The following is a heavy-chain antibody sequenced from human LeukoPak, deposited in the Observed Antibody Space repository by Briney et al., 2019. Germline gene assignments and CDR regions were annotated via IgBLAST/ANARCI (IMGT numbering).Heavy chain of an antibody. CDR3: ARGDLEVY. CDR2: ISYDGDNK. J-gene: IGHJ4*02. D-gene: IGHD5-24*01. CDR1: GFTFSTYV. Sequence: GRSLRLSCGASGFTFSTYVMHWVRQAPGKGLEWVAYISYDGDNKYYADSVKGRFTISRDNSKNTLYLEMHSLRPGDTAMYYCARGDLEVYWGRGTLVTVSS. V-gene: IGHV3-30*01.